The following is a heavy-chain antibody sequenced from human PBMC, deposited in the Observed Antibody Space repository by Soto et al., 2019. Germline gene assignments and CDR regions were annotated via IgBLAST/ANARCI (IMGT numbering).Heavy chain of an antibody. J-gene: IGHJ6*02. V-gene: IGHV3-23*01. CDR2: ISGSGGST. CDR1: GFTFCSYA. Sequence: PGGSLRLSCAASGFTFCSYAISWVPQAPGEGLEWVSAISGSGGSTYYADSVKGRFTISRDNSKNTLYLQMNSLRAEDTAVYYCAKDLWGSGYDRDYYYGMDVWGQGTTVTVSS. D-gene: IGHD5-12*01. CDR3: AKDLWGSGYDRDYYYGMDV.